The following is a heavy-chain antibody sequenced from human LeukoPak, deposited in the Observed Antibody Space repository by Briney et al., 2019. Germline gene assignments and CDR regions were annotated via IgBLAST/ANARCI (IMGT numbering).Heavy chain of an antibody. CDR1: GFTFSDYY. D-gene: IGHD5-12*01. J-gene: IGHJ4*02. Sequence: SGGSLRLSCAASGFTFSDYYMNWIRQAPGKGLEWVANIKQDGSEKYYVDSVRGRFTISRDNAKNSLYLQMNSLRAEDTAVYYCARDSQGDDYFLVSTYWGQGTLVTVSS. V-gene: IGHV3-7*01. CDR2: IKQDGSEK. CDR3: ARDSQGDDYFLVSTY.